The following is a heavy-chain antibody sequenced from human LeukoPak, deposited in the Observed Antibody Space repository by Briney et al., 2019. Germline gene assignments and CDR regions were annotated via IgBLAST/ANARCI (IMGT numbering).Heavy chain of an antibody. CDR1: GGSISSHY. V-gene: IGHV4-4*09. D-gene: IGHD6-6*01. CDR2: IYTSGST. J-gene: IGHJ5*02. CDR3: AGTYSSSSGGRWFDP. Sequence: PSETLSLTCTVSGGSISSHYWSWIRQPPGKGLEWIGYIYTSGSTNYNPSLKSRVTISVDTSKNQFSLKLSSVTAADTAVYYCAGTYSSSSGGRWFDPWGQGTLVTVSS.